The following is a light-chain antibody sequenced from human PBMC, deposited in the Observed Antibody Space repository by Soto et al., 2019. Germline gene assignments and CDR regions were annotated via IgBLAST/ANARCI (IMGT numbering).Light chain of an antibody. J-gene: IGKJ4*02. CDR3: QQTFSTPRT. Sequence: DIQMTQSPSSLSASVGDRVTITCRASQSISAFLNWFQHKTGRAPNLLIYGAASLHSGVPSRFSGSGSGTDFTLTISRLEPEDFAAYYCQQTFSTPRTFGEGTKVEIK. CDR2: GAA. V-gene: IGKV1-39*01. CDR1: QSISAF.